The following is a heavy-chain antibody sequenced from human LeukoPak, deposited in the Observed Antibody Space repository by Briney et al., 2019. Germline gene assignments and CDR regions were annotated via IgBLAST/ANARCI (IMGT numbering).Heavy chain of an antibody. Sequence: ASVKVSCKASGYXFTGYYIHWVRQAPGQGLEWMGWINPDSGGTNFAQKFQGRVTMTRDTSISTAYMELSRLRSDDTAVYYCGRDFRDSLDYWGQGTLVTVSS. CDR2: INPDSGGT. V-gene: IGHV1-2*02. J-gene: IGHJ4*02. CDR3: GRDFRDSLDY. CDR1: GYXFTGYY.